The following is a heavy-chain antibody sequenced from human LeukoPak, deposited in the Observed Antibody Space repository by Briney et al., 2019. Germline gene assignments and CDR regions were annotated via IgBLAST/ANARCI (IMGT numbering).Heavy chain of an antibody. J-gene: IGHJ3*02. CDR1: GGSISSYY. Sequence: SETLSLTCTVSGGSISSYYWSWIRQPPGKGLEWIGYIYYSGSTNYNPSLKSRVTISVDTSKNQFSLKLSSVTAAGTAVYYCARGVVAARPRDAFDIWGQGTMVTVSS. CDR2: IYYSGST. D-gene: IGHD6-6*01. CDR3: ARGVVAARPRDAFDI. V-gene: IGHV4-59*01.